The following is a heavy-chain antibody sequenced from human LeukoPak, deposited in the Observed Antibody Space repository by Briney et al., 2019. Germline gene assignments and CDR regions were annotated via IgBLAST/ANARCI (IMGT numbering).Heavy chain of an antibody. CDR1: GFTFSSYA. Sequence: QTGGSLRLSCAASGFTFSSYAMSWVRQAPGKGLEWVSAISGSGGSTYYADSVKGRFTISRDNSKNTLYLQMNSLRAEDTAVYYCARDHDYGDYRPYYFDYWGQGTLVTVSS. D-gene: IGHD4-17*01. CDR2: ISGSGGST. J-gene: IGHJ4*02. V-gene: IGHV3-23*01. CDR3: ARDHDYGDYRPYYFDY.